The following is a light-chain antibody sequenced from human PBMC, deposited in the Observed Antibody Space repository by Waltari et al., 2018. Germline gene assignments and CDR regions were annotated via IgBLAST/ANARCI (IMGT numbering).Light chain of an antibody. Sequence: QLVLTQSPSASASLGASVKLTCTLSSGHSSNVIAWHQQQPEKGPRYLTKVNSDGSHSKGDEIPDRFSGSSSGAERYLTISSLQSEDEADYYCQTGGHGTWVFGGGTKLTVL. CDR2: VNSDGSH. CDR1: SGHSSNV. CDR3: QTGGHGTWV. V-gene: IGLV4-69*01. J-gene: IGLJ3*02.